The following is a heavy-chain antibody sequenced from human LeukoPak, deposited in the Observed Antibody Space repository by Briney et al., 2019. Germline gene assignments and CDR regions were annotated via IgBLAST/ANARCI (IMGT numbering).Heavy chain of an antibody. V-gene: IGHV3-53*04. CDR2: IYSCGST. CDR1: GFTVSNYY. CDR3: ARTKYCSGTSCPGVDP. Sequence: GGSLRLSCAASGFTVSNYYMSWVRQAPGKGLEWVAGIYSCGSTYYADSLKGRFTISRHNSKNTLYLQINSLRVEDTAVYYCARTKYCSGTSCPGVDPWGQGTLVTVSS. J-gene: IGHJ5*02. D-gene: IGHD2-15*01.